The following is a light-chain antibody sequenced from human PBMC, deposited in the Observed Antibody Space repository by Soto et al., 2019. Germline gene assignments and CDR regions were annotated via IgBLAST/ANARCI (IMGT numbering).Light chain of an antibody. J-gene: IGKJ1*01. CDR2: DAS. CDR1: QSISSW. CDR3: QQYNSYRT. V-gene: IGKV1-5*01. Sequence: DIQMTQSPSTLSASVGDRVTITCRASQSISSWLSWYQHKPGKAPNLLIYDASRFESRLPSRFTGSGSGTEFSLTVSSMQPDDFETYYCQQYNSYRTLGQGTKVEIK.